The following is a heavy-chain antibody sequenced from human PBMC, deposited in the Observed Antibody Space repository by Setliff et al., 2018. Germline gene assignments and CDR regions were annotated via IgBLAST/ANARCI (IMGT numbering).Heavy chain of an antibody. V-gene: IGHV1-69*06. Sequence: GASVKVSCKASGGTFSSYAISWVRQAPGQGLEWMGRIIPIFGTANYAQKFQGRVTITADKSTSTAYMELSSLRSEDTAVYYCARDLIDPDYGDYLSFYYYGMDVWGQGTTVTVSS. J-gene: IGHJ6*02. CDR1: GGTFSSYA. D-gene: IGHD4-17*01. CDR2: IIPIFGTA. CDR3: ARDLIDPDYGDYLSFYYYGMDV.